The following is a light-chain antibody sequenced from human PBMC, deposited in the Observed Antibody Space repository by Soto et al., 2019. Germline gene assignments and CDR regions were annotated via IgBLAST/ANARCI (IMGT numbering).Light chain of an antibody. CDR1: QSVLYSSNNENY. CDR3: QQYYSTLSWT. V-gene: IGKV4-1*01. CDR2: WAS. Sequence: DIVMTQSPDPLAVSLGERATINCKSSQSVLYSSNNENYLAWYQQKPGQPPKLLIYWASTRESGVPDRFSGSGSGTDFTLTISSLQAEDVAVYYCQQYYSTLSWTFGQGTKVDIK. J-gene: IGKJ1*01.